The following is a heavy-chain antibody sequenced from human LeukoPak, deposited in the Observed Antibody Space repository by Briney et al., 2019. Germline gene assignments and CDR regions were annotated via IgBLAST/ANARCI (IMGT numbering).Heavy chain of an antibody. D-gene: IGHD3-16*02. CDR2: INPSGGST. CDR1: GYTFTSYC. CDR3: ARDKNDYVWGSYRYFDY. J-gene: IGHJ4*02. Sequence: ASVKVSCKASGYTFTSYCMHWVRQAPGQGLEWMGIINPSGGSTSYAQKFQGRVTMTRDTSTSTVYMELSSLRSEDTAVYYCARDKNDYVWGSYRYFDYWGQGTLVTVSS. V-gene: IGHV1-46*01.